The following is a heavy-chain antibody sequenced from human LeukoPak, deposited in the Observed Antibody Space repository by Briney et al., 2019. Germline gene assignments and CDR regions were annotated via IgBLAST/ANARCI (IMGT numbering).Heavy chain of an antibody. J-gene: IGHJ4*02. D-gene: IGHD6-13*01. CDR3: ARGGRGSSWYEK. V-gene: IGHV3-30*02. CDR2: IRYDESNN. CDR1: GFIFSSYG. Sequence: GGSLRLSCVASGFIFSSYGMHWVRQAPGKGLEWVALIRYDESNNYYADSVKGRFTISRDNSKNTLYLQMNSLRAEDTAVYYCARGGRGSSWYEKWGQGALVAVSS.